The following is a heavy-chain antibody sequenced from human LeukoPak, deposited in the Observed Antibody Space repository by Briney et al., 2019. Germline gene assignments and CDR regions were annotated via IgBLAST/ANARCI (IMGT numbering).Heavy chain of an antibody. D-gene: IGHD4-17*01. CDR3: ARDVSVTTFDY. V-gene: IGHV1-18*01. J-gene: IGHJ4*02. CDR2: ISTYNGNT. CDR1: GYTFTSHG. Sequence: ASVKVSCKASGYTFTSHGISWVRQAPGQGLEWMGWISTYNGNTNYAQKLQGRVSMTTDTSTSTAYMDLRSLRSDDTAVYYCARDVSVTTFDYWGQGTLVTVSS.